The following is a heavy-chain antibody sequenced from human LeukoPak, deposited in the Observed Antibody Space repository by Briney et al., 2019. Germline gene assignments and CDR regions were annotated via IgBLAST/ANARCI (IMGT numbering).Heavy chain of an antibody. CDR3: AKVGAVAISLFDY. J-gene: IGHJ4*02. CDR1: GFTFSSYA. D-gene: IGHD6-19*01. CDR2: ISGSGGST. V-gene: IGHV3-23*01. Sequence: GGSLRLSCAASGFTFSSYAMSWVRQAPGKGLELVSAISGSGGSTYYADSVKGRFTISRDNSKNTLYLQMNSLRAEDTAVYYCAKVGAVAISLFDYWGQGTLVTVSS.